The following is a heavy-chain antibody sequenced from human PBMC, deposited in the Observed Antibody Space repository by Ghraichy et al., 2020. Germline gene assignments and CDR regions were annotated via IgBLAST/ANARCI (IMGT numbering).Heavy chain of an antibody. J-gene: IGHJ4*02. V-gene: IGHV1-46*01. CDR3: ARDVPNSGYDYGSYYFDY. CDR1: GYTFTSYY. Sequence: ASVKVSCKASGYTFTSYYMHWVRQAPGQGLEWMGIINPSGGSTSYAQKFQGRVTMTRDTSTSTVYMELSSLRSEDTAVYYCARDVPNSGYDYGSYYFDYWGQGTLVTVSS. D-gene: IGHD5-12*01. CDR2: INPSGGST.